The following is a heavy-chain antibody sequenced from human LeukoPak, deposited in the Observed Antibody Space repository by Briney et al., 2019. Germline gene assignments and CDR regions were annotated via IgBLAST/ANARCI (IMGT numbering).Heavy chain of an antibody. D-gene: IGHD1/OR15-1a*01. CDR1: GFTSSRYE. J-gene: IGHJ4*02. CDR3: SRERTGTGKDY. Sequence: GGSLRLSCAASGFTSSRYEMNWVRQAPGKGLEWVSYISSSGSTIYYADSVKGRFTISRDNAKNSLYLQMNSLRAGDTDVYDCSRERTGTGKDYWGQGTLVTVSS. V-gene: IGHV3-48*03. CDR2: ISSSGSTI.